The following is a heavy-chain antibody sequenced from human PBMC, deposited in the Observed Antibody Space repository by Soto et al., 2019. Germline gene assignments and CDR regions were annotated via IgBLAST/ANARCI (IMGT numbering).Heavy chain of an antibody. J-gene: IGHJ1*01. CDR1: GGSLSSGNYY. Sequence: SETLSLTCSVSGGSLSSGNYYWTWIREPPGKGLELIGYIYKSGSTNYSPSLRSRVSISVDVSKNQFSLKLSSLTAADTAIYYCARNGDFWGQGTLVTVSS. D-gene: IGHD7-27*01. CDR3: ARNGDF. V-gene: IGHV4-61*01. CDR2: IYKSGST.